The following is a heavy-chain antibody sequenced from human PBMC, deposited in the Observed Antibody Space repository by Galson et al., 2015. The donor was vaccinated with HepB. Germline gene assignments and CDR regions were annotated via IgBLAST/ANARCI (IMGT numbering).Heavy chain of an antibody. CDR1: GFSFSAYA. CDR3: AKDGGFYYESSGYLY. Sequence: SLRLSCAASGFSFSAYAMSWVRQAPGKGLEWVSVISGSGDSTYYADSVKGRFTISRDNSKNTLYLQMNSLRGEDTAVYYCAKDGGFYYESSGYLYWGQGTLVTVSS. V-gene: IGHV3-23*01. D-gene: IGHD3-22*01. CDR2: ISGSGDST. J-gene: IGHJ4*02.